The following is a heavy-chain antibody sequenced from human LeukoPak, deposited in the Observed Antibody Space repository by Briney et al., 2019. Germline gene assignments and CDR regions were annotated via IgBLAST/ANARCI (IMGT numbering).Heavy chain of an antibody. J-gene: IGHJ4*02. CDR2: INPNSGGT. CDR1: GYTFTGYY. Sequence: ASVKVSCKASGYTFTGYYMHWVRQAPGQGLEWMGWINPNSGGTNYAQKFQGRVTMTRDTSISTAYMELSRLRSDDTAVYYCASSGAAVVAATSPAFDYWGQGTLVTVSS. D-gene: IGHD2-15*01. V-gene: IGHV1-2*02. CDR3: ASSGAAVVAATSPAFDY.